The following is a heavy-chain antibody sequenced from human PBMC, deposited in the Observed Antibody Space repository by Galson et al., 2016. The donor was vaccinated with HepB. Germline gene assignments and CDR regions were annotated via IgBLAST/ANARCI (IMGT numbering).Heavy chain of an antibody. V-gene: IGHV4-59*01. J-gene: IGHJ5*02. D-gene: IGHD3-10*01. CDR2: IYYRGAT. CDR1: GGTISGYY. CDR3: AGWLGDVDTGHWFDP. Sequence: ETLSLTCTVSGGTISGYYWSWIRQPPGKGLEWIGHIYYRGATVYNPSLRSRVTISVATSRNQFSLKLTSLTAADTAVYYCAGWLGDVDTGHWFDPWGQGNLVTVSS.